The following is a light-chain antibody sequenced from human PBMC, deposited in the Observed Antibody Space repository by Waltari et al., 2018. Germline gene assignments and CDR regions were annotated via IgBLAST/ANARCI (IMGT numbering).Light chain of an antibody. CDR1: NSNIGSNP. Sequence: QSVLTQPPSASGTPGQRVTISCSGSNSNIGSNPVNWYQHFPGTAPKLLIYRNSQRPSGVPDRFSGSKSGTSASLAISGLQSEDDADYYCAAWDDSLTGSWVFGGGTKLTV. CDR3: AAWDDSLTGSWV. V-gene: IGLV1-44*01. CDR2: RNS. J-gene: IGLJ3*02.